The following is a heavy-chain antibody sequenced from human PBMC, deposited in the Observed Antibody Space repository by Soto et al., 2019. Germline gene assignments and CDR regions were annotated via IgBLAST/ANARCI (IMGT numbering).Heavy chain of an antibody. D-gene: IGHD3-10*01. CDR2: IKSKTDGGTT. V-gene: IGHV3-15*01. J-gene: IGHJ3*02. CDR1: GFTFSNAW. CDR3: TTDLIGGSGSYYDPDAFDI. Sequence: EVQLVESGGGLVKPGGSLRLSCAASGFTFSNAWMSWVRQAPGKGLEWVGRIKSKTDGGTTDYAAPVKGRFTISRDDSNNTLYLQMNSLKTEDTAVYYCTTDLIGGSGSYYDPDAFDIWGQGTMVTVSS.